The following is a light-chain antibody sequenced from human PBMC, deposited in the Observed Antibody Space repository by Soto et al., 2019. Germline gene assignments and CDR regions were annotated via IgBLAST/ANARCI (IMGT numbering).Light chain of an antibody. Sequence: EIVLTQSPGTLSLSPGERAALSCRASEAISSTFLAWYQQKPGQAPRLLIYGGSSRAAGIPDRFSGSGSGTDFTLTISRLEPEDFAVYYCQQYGRSQFTFGPGTRVDIK. J-gene: IGKJ3*01. V-gene: IGKV3-20*01. CDR1: EAISSTF. CDR3: QQYGRSQFT. CDR2: GGS.